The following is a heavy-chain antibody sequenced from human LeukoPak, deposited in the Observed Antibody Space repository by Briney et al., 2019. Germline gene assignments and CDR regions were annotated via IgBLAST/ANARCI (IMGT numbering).Heavy chain of an antibody. V-gene: IGHV1-2*02. J-gene: IGHJ4*02. CDR3: ARDIRTRYDSSGYSFYY. D-gene: IGHD3-22*01. CDR2: INPNSGGT. CDR1: GYTFTGYY. Sequence: ASVKVPCQASGYTFTGYYMHWVRQAPGQALEWMGWINPNSGGTNYAQKFQGRVTMTRDTSISTAYMELSRLRSDDTAVYYCARDIRTRYDSSGYSFYYWGQGTLVTVSS.